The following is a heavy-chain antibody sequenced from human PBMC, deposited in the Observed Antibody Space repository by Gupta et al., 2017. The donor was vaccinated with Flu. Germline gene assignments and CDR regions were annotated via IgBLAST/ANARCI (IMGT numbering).Heavy chain of an antibody. Sequence: RQGPGKGLEWVSSISWKSGNVGYADSVKDRFITSRDNAKNSRYLQMNSLRAEDTAFYYCAKAAQYCSSSSCRNWFDPGGQGTLVTVSS. CDR3: AKAAQYCSSSSCRNWFDP. V-gene: IGHV3-9*01. D-gene: IGHD2-2*01. CDR2: ISWKSGNV. J-gene: IGHJ5*02.